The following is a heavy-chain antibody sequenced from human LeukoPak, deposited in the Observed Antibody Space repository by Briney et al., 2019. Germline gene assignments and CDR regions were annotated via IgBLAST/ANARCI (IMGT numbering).Heavy chain of an antibody. CDR3: AGEGGHTYDAFDI. J-gene: IGHJ3*02. Sequence: GGSLRLSCAASGFTVSSNYMSWVRQGPGKGLEWGSVIYSGVSTYYADSVKGRLTICRDNPKNALYLQMNSLRAEDTAVYYCAGEGGHTYDAFDIWGQGTMVTVSS. V-gene: IGHV3-66*01. CDR1: GFTVSSNY. CDR2: IYSGVST. D-gene: IGHD2-2*02.